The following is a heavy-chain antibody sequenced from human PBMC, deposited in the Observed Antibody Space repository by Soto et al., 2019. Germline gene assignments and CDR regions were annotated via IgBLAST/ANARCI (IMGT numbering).Heavy chain of an antibody. D-gene: IGHD3-22*01. CDR1: GGSFSATY. V-gene: IGHV4-34*02. Sequence: QVQLQQWGAGLLKPSETLSLSCAVYGGSFSATYWSWIRQPPGKGLEWIGEINHSERTSYNPSLKSRVSISVDTPKNQFSLKMTSVTAADTSVYYCARIDRTGSSYGRTLDVWGQGTLVTVS. CDR3: ARIDRTGSSYGRTLDV. CDR2: INHSERT. J-gene: IGHJ3*01.